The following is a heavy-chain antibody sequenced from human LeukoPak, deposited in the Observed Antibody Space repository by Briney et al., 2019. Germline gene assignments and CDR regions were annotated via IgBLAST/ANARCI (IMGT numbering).Heavy chain of an antibody. J-gene: IGHJ6*03. D-gene: IGHD6-13*01. CDR3: AKDQGRYSSSWSGGDYYYYYYMDV. V-gene: IGHV3-30*02. CDR2: IRYDGSNK. CDR1: GFTFSSYG. Sequence: PGGSLRLSCAASGFTFSSYGMHWVRQAPGKGLEWVAFIRYDGSNKYYADSVKGRFTISRDNSKNTLYLQMNSLRAEDTAVYYCAKDQGRYSSSWSGGDYYYYYYMDVWGKGTTVTVSS.